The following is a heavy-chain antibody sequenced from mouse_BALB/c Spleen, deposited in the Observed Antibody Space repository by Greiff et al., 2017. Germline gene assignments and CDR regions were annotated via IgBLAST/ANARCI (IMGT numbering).Heavy chain of an antibody. CDR3: ARGYDYAWFAY. D-gene: IGHD2-4*01. CDR2: IDPANGNT. CDR1: GFNIKDTY. V-gene: IGHV14-3*02. Sequence: VQLKQSGAELVKPGASVKLSCTASGFNIKDTYMHWVKQRPEQGLEWIGRIDPANGNTKYDPKFQGKATITADTSSNTAYLQLSSLTSEDTAVYYCARGYDYAWFAYWGQGTLVTVSA. J-gene: IGHJ3*01.